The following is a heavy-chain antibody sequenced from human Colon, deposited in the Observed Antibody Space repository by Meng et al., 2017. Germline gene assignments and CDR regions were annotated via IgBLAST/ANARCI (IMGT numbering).Heavy chain of an antibody. CDR3: ASSHNLYLVY. Sequence: LVETGGCLVSPAGSRRVSWAASGFSVRNYSMTWVRHAPGRGLEWVATLSGSGDYAYYADSMKGRVTISSDDSENTVYLQMNSLRPEDMSTYYCASSHNLYLVYWGQGTLVTVSS. J-gene: IGHJ4*02. CDR2: LSGSGDYA. V-gene: IGHV3-23*04. CDR1: GFSVRNYS. D-gene: IGHD1-14*01.